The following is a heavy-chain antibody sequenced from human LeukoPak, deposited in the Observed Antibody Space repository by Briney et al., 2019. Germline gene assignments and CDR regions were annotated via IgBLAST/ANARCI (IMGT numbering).Heavy chain of an antibody. CDR1: GGSISSYY. CDR2: IYYSGST. V-gene: IGHV4-59*01. Sequence: SETLPLTCTVSGGSISSYYWSWIRQPPGKGLEWIGYIYYSGSTNYNPSLKSRVTISVDTSKNQFSLKLSSVTAADTAVYYCARGPVAGLNTHWGQGTLVTVSS. CDR3: ARGPVAGLNTH. D-gene: IGHD6-19*01. J-gene: IGHJ4*02.